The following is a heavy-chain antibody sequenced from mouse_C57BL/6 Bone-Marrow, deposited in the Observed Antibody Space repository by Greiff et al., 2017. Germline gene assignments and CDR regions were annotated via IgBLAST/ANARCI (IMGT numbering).Heavy chain of an antibody. CDR2: IYPRSGNT. D-gene: IGHD1-1*01. J-gene: IGHJ3*01. Sequence: LQESGAELARPGASVKLSCKASGYTFTSYGISWVKQRTGQGLEWIGEIYPRSGNTYYNEKFKGKATLTADKSSSTAYMELRSLTSEDSAVYFCARGEYYGSWFAYWGQGTLVTVSA. V-gene: IGHV1-81*01. CDR1: GYTFTSYG. CDR3: ARGEYYGSWFAY.